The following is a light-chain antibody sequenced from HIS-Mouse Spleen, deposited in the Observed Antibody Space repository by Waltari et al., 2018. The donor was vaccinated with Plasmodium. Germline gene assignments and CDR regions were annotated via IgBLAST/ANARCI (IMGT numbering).Light chain of an antibody. CDR2: DAS. Sequence: EIVLTQSPATLSLSPGERATLSCRASQSVSSYLAWYQQNPGQAPRLLIYDASNMATGIPARFSGSGSGTDFTLTISSLEPEDFAVYYCQQRSNWPPLTFGGGTKVEIK. CDR3: QQRSNWPPLT. V-gene: IGKV3-11*01. J-gene: IGKJ4*01. CDR1: QSVSSY.